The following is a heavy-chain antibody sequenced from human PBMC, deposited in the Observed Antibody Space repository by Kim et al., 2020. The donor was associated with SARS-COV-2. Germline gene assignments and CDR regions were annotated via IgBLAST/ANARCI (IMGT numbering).Heavy chain of an antibody. CDR1: GFTFSSYW. CDR2: IKQDGSEK. CDR3: ARDVGQTWNYKGRGDY. D-gene: IGHD1-7*01. V-gene: IGHV3-7*03. J-gene: IGHJ4*02. Sequence: GGSLRLSCAASGFTFSSYWMSWVRQAPGKGLEWVANIKQDGSEKYYVDSVKGRFTISRDNAKNSLYLQMNSLRAEDTAVYYCARDVGQTWNYKGRGDYWGQGTLVTVSS.